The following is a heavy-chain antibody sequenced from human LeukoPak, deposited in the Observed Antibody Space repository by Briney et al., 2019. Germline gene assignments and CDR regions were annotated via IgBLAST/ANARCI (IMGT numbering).Heavy chain of an antibody. V-gene: IGHV4-61*02. J-gene: IGHJ5*02. Sequence: SQTLSLTCTVSGGSHSSGSYYWRWIRQPAGKGLEWIGRIYTSGSTNYNPSLKSRVHISVDPSKNQFSQKLSSVTAEDTAVYYCARDLGYSYGYWFDPWGQGTLVSVSS. CDR2: IYTSGST. CDR3: ARDLGYSYGYWFDP. CDR1: GGSHSSGSYY. D-gene: IGHD5-18*01.